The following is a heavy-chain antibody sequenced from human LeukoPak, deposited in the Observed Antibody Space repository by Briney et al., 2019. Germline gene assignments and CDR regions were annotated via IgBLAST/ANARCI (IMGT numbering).Heavy chain of an antibody. Sequence: SETLSLTCAVYGGSFSGYYWSWIRQPPGKGLEWIGEINHSGSTNYNPSLKSRVTISVDTSKNQFSLKLGSVTAADTAVYYCARGLYSYGQYYYYGMDVWGQGTTVTVSS. CDR2: INHSGST. CDR1: GGSFSGYY. CDR3: ARGLYSYGQYYYYGMDV. J-gene: IGHJ6*02. D-gene: IGHD5-18*01. V-gene: IGHV4-34*01.